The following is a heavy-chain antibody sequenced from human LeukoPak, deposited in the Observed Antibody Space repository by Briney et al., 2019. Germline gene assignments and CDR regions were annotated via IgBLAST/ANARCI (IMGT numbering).Heavy chain of an antibody. Sequence: GASVKVSCKASGYTFTGYYMHWVRQAPGQGLEWMGWISPNSGGTNYAQKFQGRATMTRDTSISTAYMELSRLRSDDTAVYYCARGDKKENLSGPSGYFDPWGQGSLVTVSS. CDR3: ARGDKKENLSGPSGYFDP. CDR2: ISPNSGGT. J-gene: IGHJ5*02. D-gene: IGHD3-10*01. CDR1: GYTFTGYY. V-gene: IGHV1-2*02.